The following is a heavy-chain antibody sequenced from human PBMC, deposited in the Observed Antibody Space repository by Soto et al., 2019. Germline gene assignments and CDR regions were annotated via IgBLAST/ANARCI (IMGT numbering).Heavy chain of an antibody. V-gene: IGHV4-4*02. D-gene: IGHD2-2*02. CDR1: GGSISSSNW. J-gene: IGHJ4*02. Sequence: QVQLQESGPGLVKPSGTLSLTCAVSGGSISSSNWWSWVRQPPGKGLEWIGEIYHSGSTNYNPSLKSRVTISVDNSKNYFSLKLPSVTAADTAVYYCARGPATAIPGFDYWGQGTLVTVSS. CDR3: ARGPATAIPGFDY. CDR2: IYHSGST.